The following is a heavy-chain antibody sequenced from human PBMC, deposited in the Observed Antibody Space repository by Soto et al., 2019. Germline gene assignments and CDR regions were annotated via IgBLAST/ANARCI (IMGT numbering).Heavy chain of an antibody. CDR3: AKETATSVDYYYFYGLDV. Sequence: GGSLRLSCSSSGFLFGTYGMDWVRQATGKGLEWVALISYDGNKEFYADSVKGRFTISRDNSRNTLYLHMNSLKPEDTAMYYCAKETATSVDYYYFYGLDVWGPGTTVTVSS. D-gene: IGHD1-1*01. CDR1: GFLFGTYG. V-gene: IGHV3-30*18. CDR2: ISYDGNKE. J-gene: IGHJ6*02.